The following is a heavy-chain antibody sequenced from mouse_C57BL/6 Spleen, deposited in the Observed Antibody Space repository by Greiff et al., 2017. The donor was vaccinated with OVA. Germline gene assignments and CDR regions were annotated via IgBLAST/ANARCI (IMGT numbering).Heavy chain of an antibody. J-gene: IGHJ2*01. CDR2: IDPSDSYT. D-gene: IGHD1-1*01. CDR3: ARSRYYYGSSYVYLDD. V-gene: IGHV1-59*01. CDR1: GYTFTSYW. Sequence: QVQLQQPGAELVRPGTSVKLSCKASGYTFTSYWMHWVKQRPGQGLEWIGVIDPSDSYTNYTQTFKGKATLTVDTYSRTAYMQLSSLTSEDSAVYYCARSRYYYGSSYVYLDDWGKGTTLTVSS.